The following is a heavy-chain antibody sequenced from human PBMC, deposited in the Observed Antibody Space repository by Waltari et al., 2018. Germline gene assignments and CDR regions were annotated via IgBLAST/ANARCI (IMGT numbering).Heavy chain of an antibody. CDR3: ARERRGQSGWYYFDF. CDR1: GITFSSCW. J-gene: IGHJ4*02. Sequence: EVQLVESGGGLVQPGGSLRLSCAASGITFSSCWMTWVRQAPGKGVEWVANIKQEGSEEDYVDSVKGRFTISKDNAKNSLYLQMNSLRAEDTAVYFCARERRGQSGWYYFDFWGQGSLVTVSS. CDR2: IKQEGSEE. D-gene: IGHD6-19*01. V-gene: IGHV3-7*01.